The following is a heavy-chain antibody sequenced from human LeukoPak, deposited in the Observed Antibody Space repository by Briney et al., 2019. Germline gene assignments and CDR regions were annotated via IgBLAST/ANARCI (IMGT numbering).Heavy chain of an antibody. J-gene: IGHJ3*02. CDR2: IIPIFGTA. D-gene: IGHD7-27*01. CDR3: AADSLGAFDI. CDR1: GGTFSSYA. V-gene: IGHV1-69*13. Sequence: ASVKVSCKASGGTFSSYAISWVRQAPGQGLEWMGGIIPIFGTANYAQKFQGRVTITADESTSTAYMELSSLRSEDTAVYYCAADSLGAFDIWGQGTMVTVSS.